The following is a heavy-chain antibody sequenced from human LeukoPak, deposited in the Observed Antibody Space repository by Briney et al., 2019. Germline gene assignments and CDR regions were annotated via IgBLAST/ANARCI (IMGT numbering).Heavy chain of an antibody. D-gene: IGHD5-12*01. CDR1: GYTFTTYD. J-gene: IGHJ4*02. Sequence: ASVKVSCKASGYTFTTYDINWVRQATGQGLEWMGWMNPNSGNTGYAQKFQGRVTMTRNTSISTAYMELSSLRSDDTAVYYCARGSPPYYSGYEVGDYWGQGTPVTVSS. CDR3: ARGSPPYYSGYEVGDY. CDR2: MNPNSGNT. V-gene: IGHV1-8*01.